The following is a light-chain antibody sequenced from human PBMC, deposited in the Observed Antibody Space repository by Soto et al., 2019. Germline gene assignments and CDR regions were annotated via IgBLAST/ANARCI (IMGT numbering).Light chain of an antibody. CDR1: QSANTY. J-gene: IGKJ5*01. CDR3: QQRSN. V-gene: IGKV3-11*01. CDR2: DVS. Sequence: EIVLTQSPVTLSLSPGERATLSCRASQSANTYVAWYQQKPGQAPRLLIYDVSNRATGIPGRFSGSGSGTDFTVTISRLEHEDCAVYYCQQRSNFGQGTRLEI.